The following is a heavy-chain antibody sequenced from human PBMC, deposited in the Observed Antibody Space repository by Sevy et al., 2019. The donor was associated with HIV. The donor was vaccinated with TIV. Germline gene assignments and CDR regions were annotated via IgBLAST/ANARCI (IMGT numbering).Heavy chain of an antibody. CDR2: TKNKRNNYIT. CDR1: GFIFSDHY. Sequence: GGSLRLSCAASGFIFSDHYMDWVRQAPGKGLEWVARTKNKRNNYITEYAASVKGRFTISRDDLKNSLYLQMNSLKTEDTAVYYCTRWDIGSQRDWGQGTQVTVSS. D-gene: IGHD1-26*01. J-gene: IGHJ4*02. V-gene: IGHV3-72*01. CDR3: TRWDIGSQRD.